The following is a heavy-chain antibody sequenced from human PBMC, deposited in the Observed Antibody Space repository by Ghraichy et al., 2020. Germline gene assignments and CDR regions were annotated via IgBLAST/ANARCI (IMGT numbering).Heavy chain of an antibody. CDR2: IYYSGST. J-gene: IGHJ4*02. CDR1: GGSISSYY. CDR3: ARDNGSGWSSPGSFDY. Sequence: SETLSLTCTVSGGSISSYYWSWIRQPPGKGLEWIGYIYYSGSTNYNPSLKSRVTISVDTSQNQFSLKLSSVTAADTAVYYCARDNGSGWSSPGSFDYWGQGTLVTVSS. D-gene: IGHD6-19*01. V-gene: IGHV4-59*01.